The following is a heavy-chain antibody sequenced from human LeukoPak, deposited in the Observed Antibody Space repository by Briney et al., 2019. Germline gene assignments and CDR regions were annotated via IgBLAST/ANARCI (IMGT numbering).Heavy chain of an antibody. CDR1: GSTFSSYG. J-gene: IGHJ4*02. CDR3: ASSGYSFGYVDY. CDR2: IYIGGTT. D-gene: IGHD5-18*01. V-gene: IGHV3-NL1*01. Sequence: TGGSLRLSCAASGSTFSSYGMHWVRQAPGKGLEWVSVIYIGGTTYYADSVRGRFTISRDNSKNTLYLQMNSLRAEDTAVYYCASSGYSFGYVDYWGQGTLVTVSS.